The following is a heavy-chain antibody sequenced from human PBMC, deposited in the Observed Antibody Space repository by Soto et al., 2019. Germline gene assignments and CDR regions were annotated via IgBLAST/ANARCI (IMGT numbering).Heavy chain of an antibody. J-gene: IGHJ6*02. Sequence: PGGSLRLSCAASGFTFSSYWMHWVRQAPGKGLVWVSRINSDGSSTSYADSVKGRFTISRDNARNTLYLQMNSLRAEDTVVYYCARIPENYYYYGMDVWGQGTTVTVSS. CDR3: ARIPENYYYYGMDV. V-gene: IGHV3-74*01. CDR1: GFTFSSYW. D-gene: IGHD2-2*01. CDR2: INSDGSST.